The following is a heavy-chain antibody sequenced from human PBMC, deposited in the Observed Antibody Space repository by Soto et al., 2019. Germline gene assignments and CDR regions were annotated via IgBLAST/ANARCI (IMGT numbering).Heavy chain of an antibody. CDR2: MSPNSGNT. CDR3: ASRDLNYYDSSGPPAFDI. J-gene: IGHJ3*02. V-gene: IGHV1-8*02. CDR1: GYTFTNDD. Sequence: ASVKVSCKTSGYTFTNDDINWVRQAAGQGLEWIGWMSPNSGNTGYAQKFQGRVTLTRDTSISTAYMELSSLRSEDTAVYYCASRDLNYYDSSGPPAFDIWGQGTMVTVSS. D-gene: IGHD3-22*01.